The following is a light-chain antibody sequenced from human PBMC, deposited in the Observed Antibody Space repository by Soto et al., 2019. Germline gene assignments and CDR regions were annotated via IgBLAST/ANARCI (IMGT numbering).Light chain of an antibody. Sequence: QSALTQPASVSESPGQSITISCTGTSSDVGAYNYVSWYQQHPGKAPKLIIYDVSYRPSGVSTRFSGSKSGNSASLTISGLQAEDEADYSCTSYTTSDTLLFGGGTKLTVL. CDR1: SSDVGAYNY. V-gene: IGLV2-14*01. CDR3: TSYTTSDTLL. CDR2: DVS. J-gene: IGLJ2*01.